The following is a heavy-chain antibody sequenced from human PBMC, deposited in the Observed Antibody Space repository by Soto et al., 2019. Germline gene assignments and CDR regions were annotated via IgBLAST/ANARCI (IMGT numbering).Heavy chain of an antibody. CDR2: IWYDGSNK. Sequence: GGSLRLSXAASGFTFSSSGMHWVRQAPGKGLEWVAVIWYDGSNKYYADSVKGRFTISRDISENTVYLQMDSLRSEDTAVYYCARESSSGRRDRIDYWGQGTLVTVSS. CDR1: GFTFSSSG. J-gene: IGHJ4*02. V-gene: IGHV3-33*01. D-gene: IGHD6-19*01. CDR3: ARESSSGRRDRIDY.